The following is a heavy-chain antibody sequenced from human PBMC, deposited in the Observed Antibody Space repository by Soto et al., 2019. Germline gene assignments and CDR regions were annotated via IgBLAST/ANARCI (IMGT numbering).Heavy chain of an antibody. CDR1: GYSFTSYW. D-gene: IGHD5-12*01. CDR2: IDPSDSST. J-gene: IGHJ4*02. Sequence: GESLKISCKGSGYSFTSYWITWVRQMPGKGLEWVSRIDPSDSSTNYSPSFRGHVTISADRSTSTAYLQWSSLKASDTAIYYCERGVKMATTHRHYFDYWGQGTLVTVSS. CDR3: ERGVKMATTHRHYFDY. V-gene: IGHV5-10-1*01.